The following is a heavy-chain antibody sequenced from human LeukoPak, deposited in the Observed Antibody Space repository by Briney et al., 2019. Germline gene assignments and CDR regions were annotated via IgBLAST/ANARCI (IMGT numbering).Heavy chain of an antibody. J-gene: IGHJ4*02. V-gene: IGHV4-59*08. CDR1: GGSISSYY. Sequence: SETLSLTCTVSGGSISSYYWSWLRQPPGKGLEWIGYIYYSGSTNYNPSLKSRVTISVDTSMNQFSLKMSSVTAADTAVYYCARHSLYYDFSLFDYWGLGTLVTVSS. CDR2: IYYSGST. CDR3: ARHSLYYDFSLFDY. D-gene: IGHD3-3*01.